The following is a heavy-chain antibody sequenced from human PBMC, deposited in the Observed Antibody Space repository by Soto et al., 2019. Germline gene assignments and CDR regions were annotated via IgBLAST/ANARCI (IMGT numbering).Heavy chain of an antibody. D-gene: IGHD6-19*01. CDR1: GFTFSSYA. CDR3: ARAAEIAVAVYYFDY. V-gene: IGHV3-30-3*01. J-gene: IGHJ4*02. Sequence: QPGGSLRLSCAASGFTFSSYAMHWVRQAPGKGLEWVAVISYDGSNKYYADSVKGRFTISRDNSKNTLYLQMNSLRAEDTAVYYCARAAEIAVAVYYFDYWGQGTLVTVSS. CDR2: ISYDGSNK.